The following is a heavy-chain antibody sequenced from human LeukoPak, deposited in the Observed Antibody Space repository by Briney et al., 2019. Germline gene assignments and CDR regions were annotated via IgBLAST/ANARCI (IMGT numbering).Heavy chain of an antibody. CDR3: ARRYCSSTSCYAFDY. CDR1: GFALSDYY. V-gene: IGHV3-11*04. J-gene: IGHJ4*02. D-gene: IGHD2-2*01. Sequence: KTGGSLRLSCAASGFALSDYYMSWIRQAPGKGLEWVSYISSSGSTIYYADSVKGRFTISRDNAKNSLYLQMNSLRAEDTAVYYCARRYCSSTSCYAFDYWGQGTLVTVSS. CDR2: ISSSGSTI.